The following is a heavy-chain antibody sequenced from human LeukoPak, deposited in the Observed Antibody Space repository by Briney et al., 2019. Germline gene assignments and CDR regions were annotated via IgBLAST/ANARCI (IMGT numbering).Heavy chain of an antibody. V-gene: IGHV1-69*01. CDR3: ASGTVGYSSNTKCPYGAFDI. Sequence: SVKVSCKASGGTFSSYAISWVRQAPGQGLEWMGGIIPIHGTTNYAQKFQGRVTITADESTNTAYVELSSLRSEDTAVYCCASGTVGYSSNTKCPYGAFDISGQGTMVTVSS. CDR1: GGTFSSYA. CDR2: IIPIHGTT. D-gene: IGHD2-2*01. J-gene: IGHJ3*02.